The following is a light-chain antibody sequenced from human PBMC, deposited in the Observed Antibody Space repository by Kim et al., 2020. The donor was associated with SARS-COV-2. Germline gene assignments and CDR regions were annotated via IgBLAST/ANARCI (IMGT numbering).Light chain of an antibody. CDR3: QQYNSYPYI. CDR1: QSISDC. V-gene: IGKV1-5*01. CDR2: DVS. Sequence: SASVGDRVTLTCRASQSISDCLAWYQQNPGKAPKLLIYDVSILEKGVPSRFSGSGSETDFTLTISSLQPEDSAIYYCQQYNSYPYIFGQGTKLEI. J-gene: IGKJ2*01.